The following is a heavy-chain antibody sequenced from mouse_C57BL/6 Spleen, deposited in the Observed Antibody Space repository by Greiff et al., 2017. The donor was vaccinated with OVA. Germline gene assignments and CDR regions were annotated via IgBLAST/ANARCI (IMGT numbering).Heavy chain of an antibody. CDR3: ARDTYDYDFDY. J-gene: IGHJ2*01. CDR2: ISDGSSYT. D-gene: IGHD2-4*01. Sequence: EVKLVESGGGLVKPGGSLKLSCAASGFTFSSYAMSWVRQTPEKRLEWVATISDGSSYTYYPDNVKGRFTISRDNAKNNLYLQMSHLKSEDTAMYYCARDTYDYDFDYWGQGTTLTVSS. CDR1: GFTFSSYA. V-gene: IGHV5-4*01.